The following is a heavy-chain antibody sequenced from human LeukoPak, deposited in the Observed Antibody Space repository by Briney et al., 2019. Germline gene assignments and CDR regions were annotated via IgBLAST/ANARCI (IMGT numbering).Heavy chain of an antibody. J-gene: IGHJ4*02. Sequence: ASVKVSCKVSGYTLTELSMHWVRQAPGKGLEWMGGFDPEDGETIYAQKFQGRVTMTEDTSTDTAYMELSSLRSEDAAVYYCATDILGYYDSSGYSYYWGQGILVTVSS. D-gene: IGHD3-22*01. V-gene: IGHV1-24*01. CDR1: GYTLTELS. CDR3: ATDILGYYDSSGYSYY. CDR2: FDPEDGET.